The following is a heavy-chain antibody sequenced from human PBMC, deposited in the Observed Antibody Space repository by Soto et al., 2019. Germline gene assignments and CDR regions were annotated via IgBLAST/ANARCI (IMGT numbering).Heavy chain of an antibody. CDR3: AKVYNRIAVAGPRVPPPSP. D-gene: IGHD6-19*01. CDR1: GFTFSSYG. J-gene: IGHJ5*02. CDR2: ISYDGSNK. V-gene: IGHV3-30*18. Sequence: PGGSLRLSCAAAGFTFSSYGMHWVRQAPGKGLEWVAVISYDGSNKYYADSVKGRFTISRDNSKNTLYLQMNSLRAEDTAVYYCAKVYNRIAVAGPRVPPPSPWGQGTLVTVSS.